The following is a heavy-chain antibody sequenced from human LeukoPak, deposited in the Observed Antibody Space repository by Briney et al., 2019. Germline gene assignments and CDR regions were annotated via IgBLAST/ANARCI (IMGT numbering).Heavy chain of an antibody. CDR1: GFTFSNNE. CDR2: ISSSGSTT. V-gene: IGHV3-48*03. CDR3: ASFTRLSSFGY. D-gene: IGHD4/OR15-4a*01. J-gene: IGHJ4*02. Sequence: GGSLRLSCAASGFTFSNNEMNWVRQAPGKGPEWVSYISSSGSTTYYADSVKGRLTISRDNAKNSLYLQMNNLRAEDTAVYYCASFTRLSSFGYWGQGTLVTVSS.